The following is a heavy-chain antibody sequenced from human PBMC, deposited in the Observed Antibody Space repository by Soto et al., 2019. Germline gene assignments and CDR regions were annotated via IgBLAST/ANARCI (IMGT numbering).Heavy chain of an antibody. J-gene: IGHJ3*02. CDR1: GYTFTSYG. Sequence: QVQLVQSGAEVKKPGASVKVSCKASGYTFTSYGISWVRQAPGQGLEWMGWISAYNGNTNYAQKHQGRVTMTTDTSTSTAYMELRSLRSDDTAVYSCARDEIQYDSDSRGYTAFDMWGQGTMVTVSS. V-gene: IGHV1-18*01. CDR3: ARDEIQYDSDSRGYTAFDM. CDR2: ISAYNGNT. D-gene: IGHD3-22*01.